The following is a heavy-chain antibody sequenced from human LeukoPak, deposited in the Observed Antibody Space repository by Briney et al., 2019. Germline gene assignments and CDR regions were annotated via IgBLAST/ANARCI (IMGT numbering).Heavy chain of an antibody. D-gene: IGHD3-9*01. V-gene: IGHV6-1*01. Sequence: KQSQTLSLTCAISGDSVSSNSAAWNCIRQSPSRGLEWLGRTYYRSKWYNDYAVSVKSRITINPDTSKNQFSLQLNSVTPEDTAVYYCARTRYYDILTGYGMDVWGQGTTVTVSS. J-gene: IGHJ6*02. CDR1: GDSVSSNSAA. CDR3: ARTRYYDILTGYGMDV. CDR2: TYYRSKWYN.